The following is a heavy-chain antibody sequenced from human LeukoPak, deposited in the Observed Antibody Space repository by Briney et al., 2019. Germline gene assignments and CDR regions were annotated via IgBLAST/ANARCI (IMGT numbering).Heavy chain of an antibody. Sequence: PSETLSLTCTVSGGSISSYYWSWIRQPPGKGLEWIGYIYYSGSTDYNSSLKSRVTMSIDTSKNQFYLKLSSATAADTAVYYCARNQVLPFDVFNLWGQGTMVTVSP. CDR1: GGSISSYY. J-gene: IGHJ3*01. CDR2: IYYSGST. CDR3: ARNQVLPFDVFNL. D-gene: IGHD2-2*01. V-gene: IGHV4-59*08.